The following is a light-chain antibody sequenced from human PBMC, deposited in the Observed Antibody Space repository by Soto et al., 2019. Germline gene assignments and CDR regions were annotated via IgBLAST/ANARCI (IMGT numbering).Light chain of an antibody. CDR1: QTISSW. J-gene: IGKJ1*01. CDR2: KAS. V-gene: IGKV1-5*03. Sequence: PSXXSVXXXDRVTXXWGASQTISSWLAWYQKKPGKAPKLLIYKASTLKSGVPSRLSGSGYGTELTLTISSMKNDDFETYYCQHYNSYSEAFGHGTKVDI. CDR3: QHYNSYSEA.